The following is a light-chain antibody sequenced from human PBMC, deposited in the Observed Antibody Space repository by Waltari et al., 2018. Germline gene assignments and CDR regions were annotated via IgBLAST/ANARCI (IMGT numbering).Light chain of an antibody. CDR3: QAWDSSTCV. J-gene: IGLJ1*01. CDR2: QDT. Sequence: SYELTQPPSVSVSPGQTASITCSGDKLGDKYTFWYQQKPGQSPVLVIYQDTTRPSGIPERFSGSNSGNIATLTISGTQAMDEADYYCQAWDSSTCVFGTGTKVTVL. CDR1: KLGDKY. V-gene: IGLV3-1*01.